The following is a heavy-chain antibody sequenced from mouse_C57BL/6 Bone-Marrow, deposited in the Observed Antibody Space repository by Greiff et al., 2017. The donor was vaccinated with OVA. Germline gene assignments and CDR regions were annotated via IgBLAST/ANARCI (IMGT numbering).Heavy chain of an antibody. J-gene: IGHJ3*01. D-gene: IGHD1-1*01. CDR1: GYTFTEYT. V-gene: IGHV1-62-2*01. Sequence: VQLQQSGAELVKPGASVKLSCKASGYTFTEYTIHWVKQRPGQGLEWIGWFYPGSGSIKYNEKFKDKATFTADKSSSTVYMELSRLTSEDSAVYFCARHEGDYGSSYEGAWFAYWGQGTLVTVSA. CDR3: ARHEGDYGSSYEGAWFAY. CDR2: FYPGSGSI.